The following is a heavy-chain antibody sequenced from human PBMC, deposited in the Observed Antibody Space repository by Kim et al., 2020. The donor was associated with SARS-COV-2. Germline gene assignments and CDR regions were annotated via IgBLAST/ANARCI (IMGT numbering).Heavy chain of an antibody. J-gene: IGHJ5*02. CDR1: GGSISSSSYY. D-gene: IGHD2-15*01. Sequence: SETLSLTCTVSGGSISSSSYYWGWIRQPPGKGLEWIGSIYYSGSTYYNPSLKSRVTISVDTSKNQFSLKLSSVTAADTAVYYCARPWGLYCSGGSCYSGWFDPWGQGTLVTVSS. CDR2: IYYSGST. CDR3: ARPWGLYCSGGSCYSGWFDP. V-gene: IGHV4-39*01.